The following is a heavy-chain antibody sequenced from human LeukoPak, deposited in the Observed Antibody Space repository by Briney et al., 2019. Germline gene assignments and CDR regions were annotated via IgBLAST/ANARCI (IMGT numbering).Heavy chain of an antibody. J-gene: IGHJ4*02. CDR1: GFTFSVAA. V-gene: IGHV3-23*01. D-gene: IGHD2-15*01. CDR2: IGASGEST. CDR3: AKDGGE. Sequence: GGSLRLSCAASGFTFSVAAMTWVRQAPGKGLEWVSLIGASGESTYYTDSVKGRFTISRDNSKNTLYLQMNSLRAEDTAVYYCAKDGGEGGQGTLVTVSS.